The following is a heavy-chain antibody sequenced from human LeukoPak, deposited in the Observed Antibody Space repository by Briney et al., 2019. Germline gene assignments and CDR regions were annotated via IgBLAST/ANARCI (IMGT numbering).Heavy chain of an antibody. Sequence: GRSLRLSCAASGFTFDDYAMPWVRQAPGKGLEWVPGISWNSGSIGYADSVKGRFTISRDNAKNSLYLQMNSLRAEDTALYYCAKVPFGDYGGNSAGFDYWGQGTLVTVSS. CDR3: AKVPFGDYGGNSAGFDY. J-gene: IGHJ4*02. CDR2: ISWNSGSI. CDR1: GFTFDDYA. D-gene: IGHD4-23*01. V-gene: IGHV3-9*01.